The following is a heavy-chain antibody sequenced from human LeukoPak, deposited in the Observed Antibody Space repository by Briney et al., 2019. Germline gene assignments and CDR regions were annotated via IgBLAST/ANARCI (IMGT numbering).Heavy chain of an antibody. Sequence: PGRSLRLSCAASGFTVSNYGMHWVRQAPGKGPEWVALIRYDGSHQFYVDSVKGRFTISRDNSKNTLYLQMNSLRTEDTAVYYCAKDHLCSGGSCYTDAFDFWGQGTMVTVSS. CDR3: AKDHLCSGGSCYTDAFDF. D-gene: IGHD2-15*01. V-gene: IGHV3-33*06. CDR2: IRYDGSHQ. J-gene: IGHJ3*01. CDR1: GFTVSNYG.